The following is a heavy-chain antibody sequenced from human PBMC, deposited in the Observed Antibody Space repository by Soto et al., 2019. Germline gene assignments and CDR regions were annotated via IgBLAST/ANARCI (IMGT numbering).Heavy chain of an antibody. D-gene: IGHD4-4*01. J-gene: IGHJ4*02. V-gene: IGHV3-74*01. CDR2: INSDGNST. CDR3: ASGSNHFDY. CDR1: GFTFSPFW. Sequence: PGGSLRLSCAASGFTFSPFWMHWVRQVPGKGPVWVSRINSDGNSTSYADSVKGRFTISRDNAKNTLYLQMNSLRAEDTAVYYCASGSNHFDYWGQGTLVTVSS.